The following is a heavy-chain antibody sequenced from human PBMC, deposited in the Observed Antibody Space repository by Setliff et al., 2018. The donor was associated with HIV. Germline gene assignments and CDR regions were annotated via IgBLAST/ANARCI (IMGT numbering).Heavy chain of an antibody. CDR2: VHHTGTT. CDR1: GVSVSSGGYY. D-gene: IGHD3-16*01. Sequence: PSETLSLTCTVSGVSVSSGGYYWSWIRQHPGKGLEWIGDVHHTGTTYLNPSLKSRITISVDTSKNQFSLKLGFVTAADTALYYCANTRFGGPAAAAEVGGTIDFDNWGRGTLVTVSS. V-gene: IGHV4-31*03. J-gene: IGHJ4*02. CDR3: ANTRFGGPAAAAEVGGTIDFDN.